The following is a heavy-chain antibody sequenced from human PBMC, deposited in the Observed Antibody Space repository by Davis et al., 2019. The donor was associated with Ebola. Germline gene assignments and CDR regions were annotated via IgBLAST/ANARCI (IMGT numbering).Heavy chain of an antibody. CDR2: IIPIFGTA. V-gene: IGHV1-69*06. CDR1: GGTFSSYA. J-gene: IGHJ4*02. CDR3: ARVAYDYIWGSYRYTDHL. Sequence: SVQVSCKASGGTFSSYAISWVRQAPGQGLEWLGGIIPIFGTANYAQKFQGRVTITADKSTSTAYMELSSLRSEDTAVYYCARVAYDYIWGSYRYTDHLWGQGTLVTVSS. D-gene: IGHD3-16*02.